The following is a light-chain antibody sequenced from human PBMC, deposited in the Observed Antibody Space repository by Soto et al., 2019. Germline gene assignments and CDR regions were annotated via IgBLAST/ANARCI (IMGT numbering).Light chain of an antibody. CDR1: QSVAGSY. Sequence: EIMLTQSPVTLSLSPGEGATLSCRASQSVAGSYLAWYQQKPGRTPRLLIYGASSRATGIPDRFSGSGSGTEFTLTINRLEPEDFAVYYCQQYGVSPRTFGQGTKLEIK. CDR2: GAS. J-gene: IGKJ1*01. V-gene: IGKV3-20*01. CDR3: QQYGVSPRT.